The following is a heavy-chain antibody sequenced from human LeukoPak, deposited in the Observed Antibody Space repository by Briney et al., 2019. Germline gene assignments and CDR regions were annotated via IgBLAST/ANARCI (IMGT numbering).Heavy chain of an antibody. Sequence: GGSLRLSCVVSGFTLPYGMSWVRQAPGKGLEWVSYVSATGYTTSYADSVKGRFTISRDNAKNTVFLQMDSLRADDTAVYYCAKGAVGKTESSGYPPHFDYWGQGTLVTVSS. CDR2: VSATGYTT. D-gene: IGHD3-22*01. J-gene: IGHJ4*02. V-gene: IGHV3-23*01. CDR3: AKGAVGKTESSGYPPHFDY. CDR1: GFTLPYG.